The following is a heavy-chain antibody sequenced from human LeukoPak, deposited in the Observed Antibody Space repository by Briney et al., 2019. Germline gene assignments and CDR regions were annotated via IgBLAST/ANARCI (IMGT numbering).Heavy chain of an antibody. J-gene: IGHJ5*02. CDR2: IIPIFGTA. CDR1: GGTFVSYA. CDR3: ARERHDDLWRPTSRERNPRDNWFDP. D-gene: IGHD3-3*01. V-gene: IGHV1-69*13. Sequence: SVKVSCKASGGTFVSYAISWVRQAPGQGLEWMGGIIPIFGTANYAQKFQGRVTITADESTSTAYMELSSLRSEDTAVYYCARERHDDLWRPTSRERNPRDNWFDPWGQGTLVTASS.